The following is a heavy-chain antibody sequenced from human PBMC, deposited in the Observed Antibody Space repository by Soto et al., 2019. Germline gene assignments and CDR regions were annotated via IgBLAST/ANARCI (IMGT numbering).Heavy chain of an antibody. V-gene: IGHV4-34*01. CDR1: GGSFSGYY. CDR3: ARHEAPSGWYFDY. J-gene: IGHJ4*02. CDR2: INHSGST. Sequence: SETLSLTCAVYGGSFSGYYWTWIRQPPGTGLEWIGEINHSGSTNYNPSLKSRVTISVDTSKNQFSLKLSSVTAADTAVYYCARHEAPSGWYFDYWGQGTLVTVSS. D-gene: IGHD6-19*01.